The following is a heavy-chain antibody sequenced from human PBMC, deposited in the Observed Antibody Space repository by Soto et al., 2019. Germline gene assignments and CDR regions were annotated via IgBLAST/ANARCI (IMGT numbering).Heavy chain of an antibody. V-gene: IGHV5-51*01. CDR3: ARVYCSGGSCYVDAFDI. CDR2: IYPGDSDT. J-gene: IGHJ3*02. Sequence: PGESLKISCKGSGYSFTSYWIGWVRQMPGKGLEWMGFIYPGDSDTRYSPSFQGQVTISADKSISTAYLQWSSLKASDTAMYYCARVYCSGGSCYVDAFDIWGQGTMVTVSS. D-gene: IGHD2-15*01. CDR1: GYSFTSYW.